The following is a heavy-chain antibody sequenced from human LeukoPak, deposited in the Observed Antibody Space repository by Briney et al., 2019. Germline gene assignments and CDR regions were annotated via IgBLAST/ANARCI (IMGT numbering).Heavy chain of an antibody. Sequence: GGSLRLSYAASGFTFSSYAMSWVRQAPGKGLEWVSAISGSGGSTYYADSVKGRFTISRDNSKNTLYLQMNSLRAEDTAVYYCAKGEDCSSTSCYTPDYWGQGTLVTVSS. CDR2: ISGSGGST. CDR1: GFTFSSYA. J-gene: IGHJ4*02. D-gene: IGHD2-2*02. V-gene: IGHV3-23*01. CDR3: AKGEDCSSTSCYTPDY.